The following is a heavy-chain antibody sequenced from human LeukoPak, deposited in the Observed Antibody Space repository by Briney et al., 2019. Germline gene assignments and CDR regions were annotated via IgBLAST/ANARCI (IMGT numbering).Heavy chain of an antibody. CDR1: GGTFSSYG. V-gene: IGHV1-69*05. D-gene: IGHD5-18*01. Sequence: SVKVSCKASGGTFSSYGISWVRQAPGQGLEWMGGIIPIFATANYAQKFQGRVTITTDESTSTAYMELSSLRSEDTAVYYCASSTRGVHEYSYGGYFDYWGQGTLVTVSS. CDR2: IIPIFATA. J-gene: IGHJ4*02. CDR3: ASSTRGVHEYSYGGYFDY.